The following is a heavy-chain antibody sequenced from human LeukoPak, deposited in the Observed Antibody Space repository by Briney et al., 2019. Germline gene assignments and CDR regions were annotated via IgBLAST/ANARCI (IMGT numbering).Heavy chain of an antibody. CDR3: ARDRGQAVATTFYYFDY. Sequence: GSSVKVSCKASGGTFCSYAISWVRQAPGQGLEWMGGIIPIFGTANYAQKFQGRVTITADESTSTAYMELSSLRSEDTAVYYCARDRGQAVATTFYYFDYWGQGTLVTVSS. V-gene: IGHV1-69*01. J-gene: IGHJ4*02. D-gene: IGHD6-19*01. CDR1: GGTFCSYA. CDR2: IIPIFGTA.